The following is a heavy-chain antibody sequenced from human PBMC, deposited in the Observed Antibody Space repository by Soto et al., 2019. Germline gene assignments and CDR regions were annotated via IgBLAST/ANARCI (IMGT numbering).Heavy chain of an antibody. Sequence: EVQLVESGGGLVKPGGSLRLSCAASGFTFSSYSMNWVRQAPGKGLEWVSSISSSSSYIYYADSVKGRFTISRDNAKNSLYLQINSLRAEDTAVYYCARTAVAPDAFDIWGQGTMVTVSS. CDR2: ISSSSSYI. V-gene: IGHV3-21*01. CDR3: ARTAVAPDAFDI. J-gene: IGHJ3*02. CDR1: GFTFSSYS. D-gene: IGHD6-19*01.